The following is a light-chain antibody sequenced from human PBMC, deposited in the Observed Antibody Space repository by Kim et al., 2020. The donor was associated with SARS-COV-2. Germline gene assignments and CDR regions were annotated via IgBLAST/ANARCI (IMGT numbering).Light chain of an antibody. CDR2: EDK. J-gene: IGLJ2*01. CDR3: QSSDSSNLHVV. CDR1: SGSIASSY. Sequence: GKTVTISCTRSSGSIASSYVQWYQQRPGSAPTTLIYEDKQRPSGVPDRFSGSIDSSSNSASLTISGLKTEDEADYYRQSSDSSNLHVVFGGGTQLTV. V-gene: IGLV6-57*03.